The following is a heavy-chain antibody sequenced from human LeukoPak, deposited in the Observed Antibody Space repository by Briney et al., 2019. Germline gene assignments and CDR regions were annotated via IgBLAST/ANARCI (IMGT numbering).Heavy chain of an antibody. D-gene: IGHD5-18*01. V-gene: IGHV4-38-2*01. CDR2: IYHSGST. CDR3: ARTDTAMVDY. CDR1: GYSISSGYY. J-gene: IGHJ4*02. Sequence: PSETLSLTCAVSGYSISSGYYWGWIRQPPGKGLEWIGSIYHSGSTYYNPSLKSRVTISVDTSKNQFSLKLSSVTAADTAVYYCARTDTAMVDYWSQGTLVTVSS.